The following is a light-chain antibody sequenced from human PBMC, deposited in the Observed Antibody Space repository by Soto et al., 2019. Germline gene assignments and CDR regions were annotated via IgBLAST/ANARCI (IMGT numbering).Light chain of an antibody. J-gene: IGKJ1*01. V-gene: IGKV1-39*01. CDR3: QLTYSTPRGA. CDR2: AAS. CDR1: ESIRNN. Sequence: DIQMTQSPSSMSASVGDRVTITCRASESIRNNLNWYQQKPGQAPKLLIYAASTLQSGVPSRFSGGGSGTEFTLTIGSLQPEDFTTYYCQLTYSTPRGAFGQRTKVEFK.